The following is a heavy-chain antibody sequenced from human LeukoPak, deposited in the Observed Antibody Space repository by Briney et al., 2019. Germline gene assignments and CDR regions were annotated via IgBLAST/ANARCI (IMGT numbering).Heavy chain of an antibody. CDR2: TYYRSKWYN. CDR1: GDSVSSNSAA. D-gene: IGHD5-18*01. Sequence: SQTLSLTCAISGDSVSSNSAAWNWIRQSPSRGLEWLGRTYYRSKWYNDYAVSVKSRITINPDTSKNQFSLQLNSVTPEDTAVYYCARDAPWGYSYGIYCYYMDVWGKGTTVTVSS. J-gene: IGHJ6*03. CDR3: ARDAPWGYSYGIYCYYMDV. V-gene: IGHV6-1*01.